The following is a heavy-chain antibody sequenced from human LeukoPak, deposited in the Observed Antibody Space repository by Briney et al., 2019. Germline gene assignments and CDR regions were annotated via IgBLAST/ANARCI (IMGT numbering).Heavy chain of an antibody. J-gene: IGHJ6*02. CDR3: TRETVEVVPAAIRYYGMDV. Sequence: PSETLSLTCTVSGGSISSGGYYWSWIRQHPGQGLEWIGYIYYSGSTYYNPSLKSRVTISVDTSKNQFSLKLSSVTAADTAVYYCTRETVEVVPAAIRYYGMDVWGQGTTVTVSS. CDR1: GGSISSGGYY. V-gene: IGHV4-31*03. D-gene: IGHD2-2*02. CDR2: IYYSGST.